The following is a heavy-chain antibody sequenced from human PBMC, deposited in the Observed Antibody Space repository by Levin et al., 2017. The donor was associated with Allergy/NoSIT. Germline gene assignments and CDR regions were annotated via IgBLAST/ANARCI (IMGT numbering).Heavy chain of an antibody. D-gene: IGHD3-10*01. J-gene: IGHJ5*01. Sequence: SETLSLTCTVSGGTISSSNYYWSWIRQYPGKGLEWIGYIHYSGSTYYHASLKSRLSISVDRSNNKFSLRLSSVTAADTAVYYCARDASYLGDLFVDSWGQGTLVTVSS. CDR3: ARDASYLGDLFVDS. CDR1: GGTISSSNYY. CDR2: IHYSGST. V-gene: IGHV4-31*03.